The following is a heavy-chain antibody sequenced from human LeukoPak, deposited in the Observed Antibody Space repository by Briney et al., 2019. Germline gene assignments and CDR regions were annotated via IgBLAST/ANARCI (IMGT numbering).Heavy chain of an antibody. CDR1: GFSLSTFA. CDR2: LSSSGSRT. CDR3: AKNKGQLDPNYCMNV. Sequence: PGGSLRFSGKASGFSLSTFAMSWVRRAPGKGLELVSTLSSSGSRTYYAESVKGRFTISRDTSMNTVFLQMNSLRGDDTAIYYCAKNKGQLDPNYCMNVWGKGTTVTVS. D-gene: IGHD3/OR15-3a*01. V-gene: IGHV3-23*01. J-gene: IGHJ6*03.